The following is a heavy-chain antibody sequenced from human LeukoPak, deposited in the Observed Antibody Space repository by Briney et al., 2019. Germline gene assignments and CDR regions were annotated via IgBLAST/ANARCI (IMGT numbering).Heavy chain of an antibody. CDR1: GFTFSAYW. CDR2: INSDGSGT. D-gene: IGHD3-22*01. Sequence: GGSLRLSCAASGFTFSAYWMHWVRQAPGKGLVWVSRINSDGSGTSYADSVKGRFTISRDNAKNTLYLQMNSLRAEDTAVYYCASYYYDNGGYWDAFDIWGQGTMVTVSS. CDR3: ASYYYDNGGYWDAFDI. J-gene: IGHJ3*02. V-gene: IGHV3-74*01.